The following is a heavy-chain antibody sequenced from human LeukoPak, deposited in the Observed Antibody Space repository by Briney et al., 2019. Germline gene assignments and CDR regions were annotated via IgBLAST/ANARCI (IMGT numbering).Heavy chain of an antibody. V-gene: IGHV3-23*01. CDR1: GFDLTTYA. CDR3: ARAMNIKVGATSFDY. Sequence: GGSLRLSCAASGFDLTTYAMTWVRQAPAKGLEWVSSIRIGGGGTYYTDSVKGRFTISRDNAKNTLYLQMNSLRAEDTAVYYCARAMNIKVGATSFDYWGQGTLVTVSS. CDR2: IRIGGGGT. D-gene: IGHD1-26*01. J-gene: IGHJ4*02.